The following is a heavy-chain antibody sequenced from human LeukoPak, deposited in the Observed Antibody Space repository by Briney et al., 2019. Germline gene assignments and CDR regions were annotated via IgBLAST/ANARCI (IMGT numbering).Heavy chain of an antibody. D-gene: IGHD3-22*01. CDR2: TYYRSKWYN. J-gene: IGHJ4*02. CDR1: GDSVSSNTAG. Sequence: SQTLSLTCAISGDSVSSNTAGWVWIRQSPSRGLEWLGRTYYRSKWYNDYAVSVKSRITINPDTSKNQFSLQLNSVTPEDTAVYYCAREEPSPYYYDSSGYYDYWGQGTLVTVSS. V-gene: IGHV6-1*01. CDR3: AREEPSPYYYDSSGYYDY.